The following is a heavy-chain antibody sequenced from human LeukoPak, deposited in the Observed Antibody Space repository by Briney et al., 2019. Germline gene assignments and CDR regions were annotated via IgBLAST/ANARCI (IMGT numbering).Heavy chain of an antibody. CDR3: ARGEMATIYGWHY. CDR1: GYTFTSYG. D-gene: IGHD5-24*01. V-gene: IGHV1-18*01. Sequence: ASVKVSCKASGYTFTSYGISWVRQAPGQGLEWMGWISAYNGNTNYAQKLRGRVTMTTDTSTSTAYMELSSLRSEDTAVYYCARGEMATIYGWHYWGQGTLVAVSS. CDR2: ISAYNGNT. J-gene: IGHJ4*02.